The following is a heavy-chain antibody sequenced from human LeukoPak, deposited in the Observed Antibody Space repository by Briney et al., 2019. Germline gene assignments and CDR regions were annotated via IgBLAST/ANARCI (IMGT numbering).Heavy chain of an antibody. V-gene: IGHV1-2*02. CDR3: ARDWGLQSPIGSFDY. CDR1: GYTFSGYY. CDR2: INSKSGGT. J-gene: IGHJ4*02. D-gene: IGHD3-16*01. Sequence: ASVKVSCKASGYTFSGYYIHWVRQAPGQGLEWMGWINSKSGGTKSAQKFKGRVTMTRDTSITTAYMELSRLTSDDTAVYYCARDWGLQSPIGSFDYWGQGTLVTVSS.